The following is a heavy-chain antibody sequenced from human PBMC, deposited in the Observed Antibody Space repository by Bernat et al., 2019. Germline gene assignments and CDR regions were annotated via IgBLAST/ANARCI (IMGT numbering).Heavy chain of an antibody. J-gene: IGHJ4*02. Sequence: QVQLVQSGAEVKKPGASVKVSCKASGYTFTNYDINWVRQATGQGLEWMGWMNPNSGNTGFAQKFQGRLTMTRNTSISTAYMELSSLRSDDTAVYYCARSPRVVVAAPLGGSDYWGQGTLVTVSS. D-gene: IGHD2-15*01. V-gene: IGHV1-8*01. CDR2: MNPNSGNT. CDR3: ARSPRVVVAAPLGGSDY. CDR1: GYTFTNYD.